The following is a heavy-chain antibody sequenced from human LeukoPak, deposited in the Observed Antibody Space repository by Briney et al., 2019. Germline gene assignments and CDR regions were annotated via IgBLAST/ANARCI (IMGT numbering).Heavy chain of an antibody. V-gene: IGHV4-34*01. J-gene: IGHJ6*04. CDR2: INHSGST. CDR1: GGSFSGYY. Sequence: SETLSLTCAVYGGSFSGYYWGWIRQPPGKGLEWIGEINHSGSTNYNPSLKSRVTISVDASKNQFSLKLSSVTAADTAVYYCARGQGRGYYYGMDVWGKGTTVTVSS. D-gene: IGHD3-10*01. CDR3: ARGQGRGYYYGMDV.